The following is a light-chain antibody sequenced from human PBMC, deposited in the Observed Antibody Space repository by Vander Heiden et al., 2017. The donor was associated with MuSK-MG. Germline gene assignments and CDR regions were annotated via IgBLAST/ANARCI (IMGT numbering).Light chain of an antibody. CDR3: QHRTNRPPLT. CDR1: QSVSSS. J-gene: IGKJ4*01. V-gene: IGKV3-11*01. Sequence: DIALTQSPATLSLSPGYRATLSCRASQSVSSSLAWYQQKPGQDPRLLIYGSADRATDIPDRFSGSGSGTDFTITISSREPGDSAVYYCQHRTNRPPLTFGGGTRVEIK. CDR2: GSA.